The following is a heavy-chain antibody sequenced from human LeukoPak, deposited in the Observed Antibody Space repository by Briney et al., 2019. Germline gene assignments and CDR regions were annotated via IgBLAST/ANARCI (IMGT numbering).Heavy chain of an antibody. J-gene: IGHJ3*02. CDR1: GFTVSSNY. CDR2: IYSGGST. CDR3: ARAPRWFGELLSAFDI. Sequence: GGSLRLYCAASGFTVSSNYMSWVRQAPGKGLEWVSVIYSGGSTYYADSVEGRFTISRDNSKNTLYLQMNSLRAEDTAVYYCARAPRWFGELLSAFDIWGQGTMVTVSS. D-gene: IGHD3-10*01. V-gene: IGHV3-66*01.